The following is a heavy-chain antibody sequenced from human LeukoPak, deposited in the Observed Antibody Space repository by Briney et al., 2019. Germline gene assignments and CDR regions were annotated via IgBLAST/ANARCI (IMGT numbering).Heavy chain of an antibody. CDR2: IYYSGST. V-gene: IGHV4-59*01. CDR3: ARGNLYSYGLGLGY. D-gene: IGHD5-18*01. J-gene: IGHJ4*02. CDR1: GGSISSYY. Sequence: SETLSLTCTVSGGSISSYYWSWIRQPPGKGLEWIGYIYYSGSTNYNPFLKSRVTISVDTSKNQFSLKLSSVTAADMAVYYCARGNLYSYGLGLGYWGQGTLVTVSS.